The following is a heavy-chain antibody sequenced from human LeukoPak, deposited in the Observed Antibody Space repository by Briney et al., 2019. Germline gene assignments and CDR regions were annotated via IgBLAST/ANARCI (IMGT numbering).Heavy chain of an antibody. J-gene: IGHJ4*02. CDR2: IIPIFGTA. Sequence: SVKVSCKASGGTFSSYAISWVRQAPGQGLEWMGGIIPIFGTANYAQKFQGRVTITTDESTSTAYMGLSSLRSEDTAVYYCATQRGYSYGYFDYWGQGTLVTVSS. D-gene: IGHD5-18*01. CDR1: GGTFSSYA. CDR3: ATQRGYSYGYFDY. V-gene: IGHV1-69*05.